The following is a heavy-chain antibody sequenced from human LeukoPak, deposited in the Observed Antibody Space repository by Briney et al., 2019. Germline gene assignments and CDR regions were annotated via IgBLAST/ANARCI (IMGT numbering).Heavy chain of an antibody. CDR1: GYTFTSYD. CDR3: ARARRRDGYKAEY. Sequence: ASVKVSCKASGYTFTSYDINWVRQATGQGLEWMGWMNPNSGNTGYAQKFQGRVTMTRNTSISTAYMELSSLRSEDTAVYDCARARRRDGYKAEYWGQGTLVTVSS. J-gene: IGHJ4*02. CDR2: MNPNSGNT. D-gene: IGHD5-24*01. V-gene: IGHV1-8*01.